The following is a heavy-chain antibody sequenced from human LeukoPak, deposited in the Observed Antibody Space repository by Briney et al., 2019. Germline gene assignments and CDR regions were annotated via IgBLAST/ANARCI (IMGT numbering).Heavy chain of an antibody. CDR2: IYTSGST. J-gene: IGHJ6*03. D-gene: IGHD6-13*01. Sequence: SETLSLTCTVSGGSINSYYWSWIRQPPGKGLEWIGYIYTSGSTNYNPSLKSRVTISVDTSKNQFSLKLSSVTAADTAVYYCARGHSSSWYYSNYYYYYMDVWGKGTTVTVSS. CDR1: GGSINSYY. V-gene: IGHV4-4*09. CDR3: ARGHSSSWYYSNYYYYYMDV.